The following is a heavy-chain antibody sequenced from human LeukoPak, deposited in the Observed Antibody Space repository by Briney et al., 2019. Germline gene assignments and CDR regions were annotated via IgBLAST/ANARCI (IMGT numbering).Heavy chain of an antibody. Sequence: PGGSLRLSCAASGFTFSSYAMSWVRQAPGKGLEWVSAISGSGGSIYYADSVKGRFTISRDNSKNTLYLQMNSLRAEDTAVYYCAKAGGVPAAHSYYFDYWGQGTLVTVSS. J-gene: IGHJ4*02. V-gene: IGHV3-23*01. D-gene: IGHD2-2*01. CDR2: ISGSGGSI. CDR3: AKAGGVPAAHSYYFDY. CDR1: GFTFSSYA.